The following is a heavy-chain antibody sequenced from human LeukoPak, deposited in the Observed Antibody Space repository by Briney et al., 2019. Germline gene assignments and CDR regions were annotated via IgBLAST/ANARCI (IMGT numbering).Heavy chain of an antibody. CDR3: TRDGDGSGSYPLNS. CDR2: IKQDGSEK. V-gene: IGHV3-7*01. J-gene: IGHJ4*02. D-gene: IGHD3-10*01. CDR1: GFTFSSYW. Sequence: PGGSLRLSCAASGFTFSSYWMSWVRQAPGKGLEWVANIKQDGSEKYYVDSMKGRFTISRDNAKNSLYLQMNSLRAEDMAVYYCTRDGDGSGSYPLNSWGQGTLVTVSS.